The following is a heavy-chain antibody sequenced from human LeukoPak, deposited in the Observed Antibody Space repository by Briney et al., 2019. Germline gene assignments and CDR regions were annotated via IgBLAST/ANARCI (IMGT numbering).Heavy chain of an antibody. D-gene: IGHD3/OR15-3a*01. V-gene: IGHV3-23*01. J-gene: IGHJ6*02. CDR3: AKDLWDWSAMDV. CDR2: ISDSADST. CDR1: GFIFSSYA. Sequence: GGSLRLSCGASGFIFSSYAMSWVRQAPGKGLEWVSAISDSADSTYYADSVKGRFTISRDNFNNMLYLQMNGLRDEDTALYYCAKDLWDWSAMDVWGQGTTVTVSS.